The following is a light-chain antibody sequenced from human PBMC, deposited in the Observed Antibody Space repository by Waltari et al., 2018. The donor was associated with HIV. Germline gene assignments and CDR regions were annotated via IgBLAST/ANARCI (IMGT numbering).Light chain of an antibody. J-gene: IGLJ1*01. V-gene: IGLV2-14*01. CDR1: SSDIGGYNY. CDR2: EVS. Sequence: QSALTQPASVSGSPGQSVTISCTGTSSDIGGYNYVSWYQQHPGKAPKLIISEVSNRPSCVSDRFSGSKSGNTASLTISGLQAEDEADYYCCSYTSTTAFDVFGTGTRVSVL. CDR3: CSYTSTTAFDV.